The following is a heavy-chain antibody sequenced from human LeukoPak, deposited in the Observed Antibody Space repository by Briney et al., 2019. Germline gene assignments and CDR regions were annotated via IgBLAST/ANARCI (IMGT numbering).Heavy chain of an antibody. CDR3: ARDIDLTAGIMDV. V-gene: IGHV3-11*05. CDR2: IVGSSSYT. Sequence: GGSLRLSCAASGFTFSDYHMSWIRQAPGKGLEWVSFIVGSSSYTNYADSVRGRFTISRDNAKNSLYLQMNSLRAEDTAVYYCARDIDLTAGIMDVWGEGTTVTVSS. D-gene: IGHD1-14*01. J-gene: IGHJ6*04. CDR1: GFTFSDYH.